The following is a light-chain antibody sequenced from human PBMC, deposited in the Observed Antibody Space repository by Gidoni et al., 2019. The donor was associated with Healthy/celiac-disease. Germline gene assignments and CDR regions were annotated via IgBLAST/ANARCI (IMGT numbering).Light chain of an antibody. V-gene: IGKV1-27*01. J-gene: IGKJ4*01. CDR3: QKYNSAPQIT. Sequence: DIQMTQSTSSLSASVGDRVTITCRASQGISNYLAWYQQKPGKVPKLLIYAASTLQSGVPSRFSGSGSGTDFTLTISSLQPEDVATYYCQKYNSAPQITFGGXTKVEIK. CDR1: QGISNY. CDR2: AAS.